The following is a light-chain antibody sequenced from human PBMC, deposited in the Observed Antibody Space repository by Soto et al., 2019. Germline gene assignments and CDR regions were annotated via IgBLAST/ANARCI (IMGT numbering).Light chain of an antibody. J-gene: IGKJ1*01. Sequence: EIVMTQSPATLSVSPGERATLSCRASQSVGSDLAWYQQKPGQAPRLLIYAASSRATGIPDRFSGSGSGTDFTLTISRLEPEDFAVYYCQQYGGGSSSWTFGQGTK. CDR1: QSVGSD. V-gene: IGKV3-20*01. CDR3: QQYGGGSSSWT. CDR2: AAS.